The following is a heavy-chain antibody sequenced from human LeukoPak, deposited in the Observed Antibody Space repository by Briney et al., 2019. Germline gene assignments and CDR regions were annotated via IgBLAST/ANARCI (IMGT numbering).Heavy chain of an antibody. CDR3: AKPARYCSSTSCRAYFDY. D-gene: IGHD2-2*01. CDR1: GFTFSSYG. CDR2: ISYDGSNK. Sequence: GGSLRLTFAASGFTFSSYGMHWVRQAPGKGLEWVAVISYDGSNKYYADSVKGRFTISRDNSKNTLYLQMNSLRAEDTAVYYCAKPARYCSSTSCRAYFDYWGQGTLVTVSS. V-gene: IGHV3-30*18. J-gene: IGHJ4*02.